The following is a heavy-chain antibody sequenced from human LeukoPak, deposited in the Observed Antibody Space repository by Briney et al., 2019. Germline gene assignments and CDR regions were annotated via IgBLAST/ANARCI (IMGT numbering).Heavy chain of an antibody. Sequence: GRSLRLSCAASGFTFSSYAMHWVRQAPGKGLEWVAVISYDGSNKYYADSVKGRFTISRDNSKNTLYLQMNSLRAEDTAVYYCAKDIPAAAGALDYWGQGTLATVSS. CDR2: ISYDGSNK. J-gene: IGHJ4*02. CDR1: GFTFSSYA. CDR3: AKDIPAAAGALDY. D-gene: IGHD6-13*01. V-gene: IGHV3-30-3*01.